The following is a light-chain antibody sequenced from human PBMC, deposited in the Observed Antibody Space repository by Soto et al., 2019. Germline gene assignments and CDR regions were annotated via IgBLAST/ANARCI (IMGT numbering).Light chain of an antibody. Sequence: QSALTQPASVSGSPGQSITISCTGTSSDVGAYIYVSWYQQHPGKAPKLMIYEVSNRPSGVSTRFSGSKSGNTASLSISGLQAEDEADYYCSSHTSSSTRVFGTGTKVTVL. CDR2: EVS. CDR1: SSDVGAYIY. V-gene: IGLV2-14*01. CDR3: SSHTSSSTRV. J-gene: IGLJ1*01.